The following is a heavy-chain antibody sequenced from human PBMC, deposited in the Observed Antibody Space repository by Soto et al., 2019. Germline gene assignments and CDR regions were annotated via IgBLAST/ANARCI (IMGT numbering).Heavy chain of an antibody. D-gene: IGHD6-13*01. J-gene: IGHJ4*02. V-gene: IGHV3-43*01. CDR1: GFTFDDYT. Sequence: GGSLRLSCAASGFTFDDYTMHWVRQAPGKGLEWVSLISWDGGSTYYADSVKGRFTTSRDNSKNSLYLQMNSLRTEDTALYYCAKPGIAAAGLGYYFDYWGQGTLVTVSS. CDR2: ISWDGGST. CDR3: AKPGIAAAGLGYYFDY.